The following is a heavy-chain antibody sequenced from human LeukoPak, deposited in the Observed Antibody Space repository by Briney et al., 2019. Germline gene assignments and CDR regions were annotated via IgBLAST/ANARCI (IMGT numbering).Heavy chain of an antibody. CDR2: IKHDGSEK. Sequence: GGSLRLSCAASGFTFSSYWMSWVRQAPGKGLEWVANIKHDGSEKYYVDSVKGRFTISRDNAKSSLYPQMNNLRVEDTAVYYCARITWSLGAFDIWGQGTTVTVSS. V-gene: IGHV3-7*01. D-gene: IGHD3-16*01. J-gene: IGHJ3*02. CDR1: GFTFSSYW. CDR3: ARITWSLGAFDI.